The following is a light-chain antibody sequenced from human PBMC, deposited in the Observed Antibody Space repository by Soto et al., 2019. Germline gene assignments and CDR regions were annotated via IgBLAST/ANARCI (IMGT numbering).Light chain of an antibody. CDR2: KVS. V-gene: IGKV2-30*01. CDR1: QSLAYIDGNTY. Sequence: EVVMTQSPLSLPVTLGQPASISCRSSQSLAYIDGNTYLSWFQQRPGQSPRRLIYKVSNQESGVPNRFSGSGSGTDFTLKISRVEAEDVGVSYCMQGTHWPPYTFGQGTKLEIK. CDR3: MQGTHWPPYT. J-gene: IGKJ2*01.